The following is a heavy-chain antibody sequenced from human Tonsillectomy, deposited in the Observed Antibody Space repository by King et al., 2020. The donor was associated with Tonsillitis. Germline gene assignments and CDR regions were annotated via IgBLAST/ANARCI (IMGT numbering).Heavy chain of an antibody. CDR1: GFPLTKYA. CDR3: AKGLVGYLEWLNIDHYGVDV. Sequence: EVQLVESGGGLVQPGGSLRLSCVASGFPLTKYAMSWVRQAPGKGLEWVSAFSGGGTSTYYADSVKGRFTISRDSSKNTLFLQMNSLRAEDTAVYYCAKGLVGYLEWLNIDHYGVDVWGRGTTVTVSS. V-gene: IGHV3-23*04. CDR2: FSGGGTST. D-gene: IGHD3-3*01. J-gene: IGHJ6*02.